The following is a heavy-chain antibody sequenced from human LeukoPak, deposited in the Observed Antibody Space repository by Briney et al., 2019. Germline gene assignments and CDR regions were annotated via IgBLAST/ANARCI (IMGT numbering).Heavy chain of an antibody. Sequence: GGSLRLSCAASGFTVSSNYMSWVRQAPGKGLEWVSYISSSGSTIYYADSVKGRFTISRDNAKNSLYLQMNSLRAEDTAVYYCARPHDSSGRWLDAFDIWGQGTMVTVSS. CDR3: ARPHDSSGRWLDAFDI. J-gene: IGHJ3*02. CDR1: GFTVSSNY. D-gene: IGHD3-22*01. V-gene: IGHV3-11*01. CDR2: ISSSGSTI.